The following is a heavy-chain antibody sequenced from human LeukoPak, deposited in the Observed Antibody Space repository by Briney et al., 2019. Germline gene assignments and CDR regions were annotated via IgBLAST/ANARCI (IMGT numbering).Heavy chain of an antibody. CDR3: AKKAYTYQGNWFDP. D-gene: IGHD5-18*01. CDR2: ISSSGSNT. CDR1: EFTYG. J-gene: IGHJ5*02. V-gene: IGHV3-23*01. Sequence: GGSLRLSCAASEFTYGMNWVRQAPGKGLECVSAISSSGSNTYYADSVKGRFTISRDKFKNTLYLQMNSLRAEDTAVYYCAKKAYTYQGNWFDPWGQGTLVTVSS.